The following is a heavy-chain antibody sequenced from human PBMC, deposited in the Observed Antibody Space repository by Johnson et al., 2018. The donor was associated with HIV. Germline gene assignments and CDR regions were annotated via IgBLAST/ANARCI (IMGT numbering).Heavy chain of an antibody. D-gene: IGHD3-10*01. CDR3: ARDQTYSFDI. CDR1: EFTFSSYG. Sequence: QVLLVESGGGVVQPGGSLRLSCAASEFTFSSYGMHWVRQAPGKGLEWVSVIYSGGTTYSADSVKGRFIISRDSSKNTLYLQMDILRAEDTAQYYCARDQTYSFDIWGQGTMVTVSS. CDR2: IYSGGTT. V-gene: IGHV3-NL1*01. J-gene: IGHJ3*02.